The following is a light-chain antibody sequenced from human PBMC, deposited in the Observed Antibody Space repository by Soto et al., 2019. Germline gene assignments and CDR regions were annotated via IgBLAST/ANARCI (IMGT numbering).Light chain of an antibody. CDR3: QVWDSSSDHPGVV. J-gene: IGLJ2*01. Sequence: SYELTLPPSVSVAPGKTARITCGGNNIGTKSVHGYQQKPGQAPVLVIYYDSDRPSGIPERFSGSNSGNTATLTISRVEAGDEADYYCQVWDSSSDHPGVVFGGGTKLTVL. CDR1: NIGTKS. CDR2: YDS. V-gene: IGLV3-21*04.